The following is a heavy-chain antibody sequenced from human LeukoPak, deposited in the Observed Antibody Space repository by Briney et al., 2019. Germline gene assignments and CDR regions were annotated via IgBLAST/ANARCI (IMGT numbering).Heavy chain of an antibody. J-gene: IGHJ6*03. CDR3: GRLDGTYSPYYYYYYMDV. Sequence: RGESLKISCQGSGSRFASYWIGWVRQLPRKGLEWMEIIYPGDSDTRYSPSFQAQVTISADKSITTAYLQWSSRKASDTAMYYCGRLDGTYSPYYYYYYMDVWGKGTTVTVSS. D-gene: IGHD1-26*01. V-gene: IGHV5-51*01. CDR1: GSRFASYW. CDR2: IYPGDSDT.